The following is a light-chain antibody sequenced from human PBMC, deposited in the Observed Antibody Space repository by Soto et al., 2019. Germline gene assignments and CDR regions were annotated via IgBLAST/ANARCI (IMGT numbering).Light chain of an antibody. V-gene: IGKV4-1*01. CDR3: QQYYTTPPT. J-gene: IGKJ2*01. Sequence: DIVLTQSPDSVAVSLGERATINCKSSQSVLFSINQKNYLAWYHQQPGQPPKLLIYWASIREAGVPTRFSGSGSGTNFTPTISSLQAEDAAVYYCQQYYTTPPTFGLGTKVEF. CDR1: QSVLFSINQKNY. CDR2: WAS.